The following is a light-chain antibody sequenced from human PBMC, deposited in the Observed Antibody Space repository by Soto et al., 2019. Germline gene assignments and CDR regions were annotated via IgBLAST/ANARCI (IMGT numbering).Light chain of an antibody. J-gene: IGLJ1*01. CDR2: EVT. Sequence: QSALTQPASVSGSPGQSITISCTGTSSDVGGYNYVSWYQQHPGKAPKLIIYEVTNRPSGISYRFSGSKSGNTASLTISGLQTEDEADYYCISHTSSNTRVFGTGTKLTVL. CDR1: SSDVGGYNY. V-gene: IGLV2-14*01. CDR3: ISHTSSNTRV.